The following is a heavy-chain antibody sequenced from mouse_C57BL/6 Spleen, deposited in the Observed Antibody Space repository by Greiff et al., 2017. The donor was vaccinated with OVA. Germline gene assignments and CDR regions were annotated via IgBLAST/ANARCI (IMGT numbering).Heavy chain of an antibody. CDR1: GYTFTSYW. CDR2: IHPNSGST. D-gene: IGHD2-5*01. CDR3: ARVDYSNDYCDY. V-gene: IGHV1-64*01. Sequence: QVQLQQPGAELVKPGASVKLSCKASGYTFTSYWMHWVKQRPGQGLEWIGMIHPNSGSTNYNEKFKSKATLTVDKSSSTAYMQLSSLTSEDSAVYYCARVDYSNDYCDYWGQGTTLTVSS. J-gene: IGHJ2*01.